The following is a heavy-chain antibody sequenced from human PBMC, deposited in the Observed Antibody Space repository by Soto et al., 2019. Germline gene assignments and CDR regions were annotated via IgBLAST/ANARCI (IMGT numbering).Heavy chain of an antibody. Sequence: ASVKVSCKVSGYTLTELSMHWVRQAPGKGLEWMGGFDPEDGETIYAQKFQGRVTMTEDTSTDTAYMELSSLRSEDTAVYYCATDSLSHHYDILTGYPHAFDIWGQGTMVTVSS. J-gene: IGHJ3*02. CDR1: GYTLTELS. V-gene: IGHV1-24*01. D-gene: IGHD3-9*01. CDR3: ATDSLSHHYDILTGYPHAFDI. CDR2: FDPEDGET.